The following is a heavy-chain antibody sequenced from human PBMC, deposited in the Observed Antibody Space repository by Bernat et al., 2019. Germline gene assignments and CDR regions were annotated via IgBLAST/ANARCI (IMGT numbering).Heavy chain of an antibody. CDR2: IGTAGDT. D-gene: IGHD6-13*01. J-gene: IGHJ6*02. V-gene: IGHV3-13*04. CDR1: GFTFSSYD. Sequence: EVQLVESGGGLVQPGGSLRLSCAASGFTFSSYDMHWVRQATGKGLEWVSAIGTAGDTYYPGAVKGRFTISRENAKNSLYLQMNSLRAGETAVYYCERGFVSSSFGLDYYYYGRDGWGQGTTVTVSS. CDR3: ERGFVSSSFGLDYYYYGRDG.